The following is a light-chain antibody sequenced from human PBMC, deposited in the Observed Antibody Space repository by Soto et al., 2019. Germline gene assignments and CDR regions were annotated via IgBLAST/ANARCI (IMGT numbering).Light chain of an antibody. CDR1: SSDVGSYNV. Sequence: QSVLTQPASVSGSPGQSITISCTGTSSDVGSYNVVSWYQQHPGKAPKLMIYEGSKWPSGVSNRFSGSKSGNTASLTISGLQAEDEADYYCCSYAGSSTYVVFGGGTKVTVL. J-gene: IGLJ2*01. CDR2: EGS. V-gene: IGLV2-23*01. CDR3: CSYAGSSTYVV.